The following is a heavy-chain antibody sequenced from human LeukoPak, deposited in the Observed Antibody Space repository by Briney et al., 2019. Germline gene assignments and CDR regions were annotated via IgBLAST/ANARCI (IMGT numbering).Heavy chain of an antibody. V-gene: IGHV3-74*01. D-gene: IGHD4-17*01. Sequence: SGGSLRLSCAASGFTFSSYWMHWVRQAPGKGLVWVSRINSDGSSTSYADSVKGRFTISRDNAKNTLYLQMNSLRAEDTAVYYCAKCGDYGDYYYYGMDVWGQGTTVTVSS. J-gene: IGHJ6*02. CDR1: GFTFSSYW. CDR2: INSDGSST. CDR3: AKCGDYGDYYYYGMDV.